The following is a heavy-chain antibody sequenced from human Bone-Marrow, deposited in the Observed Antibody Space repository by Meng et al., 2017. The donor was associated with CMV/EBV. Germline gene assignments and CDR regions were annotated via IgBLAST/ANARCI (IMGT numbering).Heavy chain of an antibody. CDR2: IKSKTDGGTT. D-gene: IGHD3-3*01. V-gene: IGHV3-15*01. CDR1: GFTFSNAW. CDR3: TTGGHYDLYGMDV. Sequence: GESLKISCAASGFTFSNAWMSWVRQAPGKGLEWVGRIKSKTDGGTTDYAAPVKGRFTISRDDSKNTLYLQMNSLKTEDTAVYYCTTGGHYDLYGMDVWGQGTTVTVSS. J-gene: IGHJ6*02.